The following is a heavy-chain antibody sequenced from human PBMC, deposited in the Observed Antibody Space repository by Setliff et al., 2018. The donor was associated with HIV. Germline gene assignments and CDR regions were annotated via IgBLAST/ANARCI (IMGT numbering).Heavy chain of an antibody. CDR1: GYRFNTYG. D-gene: IGHD6-13*01. V-gene: IGHV3-49*04. CDR3: TRGGSSWYDSFYYMDV. J-gene: IGHJ6*03. Sequence: SCKASGYRFNTYGISWVRQAPGKGLEWVGFIRSKAYGGTTEYAASVKGRFTISRDDSKSLAYFQMNSLKTEDTAVYYCTRGGSSWYDSFYYMDVWGKGTTVTVSS. CDR2: IRSKAYGGTT.